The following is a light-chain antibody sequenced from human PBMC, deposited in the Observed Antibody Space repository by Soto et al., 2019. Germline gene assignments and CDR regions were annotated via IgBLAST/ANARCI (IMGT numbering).Light chain of an antibody. CDR1: SSNIGAGYD. V-gene: IGLV1-40*01. CDR3: QSYDSSLSAS. J-gene: IGLJ1*01. CDR2: GNT. Sequence: QSVLTQPPSVSGAPGQRVTISCTGSSSNIGAGYDVHWYQQLPGAAPKLLIYGNTNRPSGVPDRFSGSKSGTSASLANTGLQAEDEADYYCQSYDSSLSASFGTGTKLTVL.